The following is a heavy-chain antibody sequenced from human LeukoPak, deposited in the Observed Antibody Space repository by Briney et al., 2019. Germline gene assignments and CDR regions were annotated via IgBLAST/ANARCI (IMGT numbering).Heavy chain of an antibody. D-gene: IGHD5-18*01. CDR3: ARVVTAMDGFDY. Sequence: PSGTLSLTCAVYGGSLSGYYWSWIRQPPGKGLEWIGEINHSGSTNYNPSLKSRVTISVDTSKNQFSLKLSSVAAADTAVYYCARVVTAMDGFDYWGQGTLVTVSS. CDR2: INHSGST. V-gene: IGHV4-34*01. CDR1: GGSLSGYY. J-gene: IGHJ4*02.